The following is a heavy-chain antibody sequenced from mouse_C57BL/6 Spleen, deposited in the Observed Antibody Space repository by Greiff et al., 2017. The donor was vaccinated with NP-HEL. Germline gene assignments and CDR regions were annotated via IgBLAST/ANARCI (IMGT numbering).Heavy chain of an antibody. J-gene: IGHJ2*01. V-gene: IGHV5-4*01. Sequence: EVKVVESGGGLVKPGGSLKLSCAASGFTFSSYAMSWVRQTPEKRLEWVATISDGGSYTYYPDNVKGRFTISRDNAKNNLYLQMSHLKSEDTAMYYCARDRLSNSYYFDYWGQGTTLTVSS. D-gene: IGHD2-5*01. CDR3: ARDRLSNSYYFDY. CDR2: ISDGGSYT. CDR1: GFTFSSYA.